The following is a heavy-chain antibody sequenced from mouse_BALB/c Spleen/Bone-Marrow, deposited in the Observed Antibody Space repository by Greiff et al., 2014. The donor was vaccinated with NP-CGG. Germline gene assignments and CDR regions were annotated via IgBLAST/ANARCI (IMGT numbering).Heavy chain of an antibody. CDR3: ARGVYYDYDVWFAN. CDR2: IYPYNGNT. J-gene: IGHJ3*01. D-gene: IGHD2-4*01. Sequence: EVKLEESGPELVKPGASVKISCKASGYTFTDYNMHWVKQNHGKSLEWLGYIYPYNGNTGYNQKFKSKATLTVDNSSSTAYMELRSLTSEDSAVYYCARGVYYDYDVWFANWGQGTLVTVSA. V-gene: IGHV1S29*02. CDR1: GYTFTDYN.